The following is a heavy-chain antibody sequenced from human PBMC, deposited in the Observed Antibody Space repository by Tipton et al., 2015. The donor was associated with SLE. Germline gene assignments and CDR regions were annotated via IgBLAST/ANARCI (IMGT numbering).Heavy chain of an antibody. CDR1: GGSLSDYY. Sequence: TLSLTCAVYGGSLSDYYWSWIRQPPGQGLEWIATVFHSGTTYYSLSLRSRLSVSIDTSKNQFSLKLTSVTAADTAVYYCARDPLVRSPGAGGFFDLWGHGTLVTVSS. J-gene: IGHJ4*01. D-gene: IGHD3-16*02. CDR2: VFHSGTT. V-gene: IGHV4-34*12. CDR3: ARDPLVRSPGAGGFFDL.